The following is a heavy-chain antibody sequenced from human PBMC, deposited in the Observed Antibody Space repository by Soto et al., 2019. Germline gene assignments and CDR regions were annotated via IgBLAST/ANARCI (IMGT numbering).Heavy chain of an antibody. CDR3: AKGWMATGFDY. Sequence: QVQLVESGGGVVQPGRSLRLSCAASGFTFSSYGMHWVRQAPGKGLEWVAVISYDGSNKYYADSVKGRFTISRDNSKNTLYLQRNSLRAEDTAVYYCAKGWMATGFDYWGQGTLVTVAS. D-gene: IGHD5-12*01. CDR2: ISYDGSNK. V-gene: IGHV3-30*18. J-gene: IGHJ4*02. CDR1: GFTFSSYG.